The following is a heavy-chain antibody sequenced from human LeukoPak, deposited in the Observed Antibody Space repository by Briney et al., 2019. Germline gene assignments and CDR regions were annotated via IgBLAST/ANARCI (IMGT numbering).Heavy chain of an antibody. CDR3: ARAKTSGSYLYDY. D-gene: IGHD1-26*01. CDR2: ISTSSTYI. CDR1: GFTFSNYS. Sequence: GGSLRLSCAASGFTFSNYSMNWVRQAPGKGLEWVSSISTSSTYIYYADSMKGRFTVSRDNAKKSLYLQMSSLRAEDTAVYYCARAKTSGSYLYDYWGQGTLVTVSS. V-gene: IGHV3-21*01. J-gene: IGHJ4*02.